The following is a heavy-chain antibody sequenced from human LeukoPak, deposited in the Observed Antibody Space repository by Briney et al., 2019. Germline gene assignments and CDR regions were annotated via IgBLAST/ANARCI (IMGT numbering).Heavy chain of an antibody. CDR3: AAWTAYDSSGPGGFQH. D-gene: IGHD3-22*01. CDR2: IYYNGST. V-gene: IGHV4-59*08. CDR1: GGSISGYY. Sequence: SETLSLTCTVSGGSISGYYWSWIRQPPGKGLEWIGYIYYNGSTNYNPSLKSRVTISLDTSQNQFSLKLSSVTAADTAVYYCAAWTAYDSSGPGGFQHWGQGTLVTVSS. J-gene: IGHJ1*01.